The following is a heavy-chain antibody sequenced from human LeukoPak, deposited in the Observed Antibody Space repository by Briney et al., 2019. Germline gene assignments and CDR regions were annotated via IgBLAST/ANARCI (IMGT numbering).Heavy chain of an antibody. D-gene: IGHD3-22*01. Sequence: HTGGSLILSCAASGFTFSGYEMNWVRQAPGKGLEWVSYISISGTSMYYADSVKGRFTISRDNSKTSLYLQMSSLRAEDTAVYYCARGGSSGYHYNAFDIWGQGTMVTVSS. V-gene: IGHV3-48*03. CDR1: GFTFSGYE. J-gene: IGHJ3*02. CDR3: ARGGSSGYHYNAFDI. CDR2: ISISGTSM.